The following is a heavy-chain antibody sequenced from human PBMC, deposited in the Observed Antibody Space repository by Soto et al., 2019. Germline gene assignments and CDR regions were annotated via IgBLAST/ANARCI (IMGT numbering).Heavy chain of an antibody. Sequence: EVQLVESGGGLVQPGGSLRLSCAASGFTFSSYAMHWVRQAPGKGLEYVSAISSNGGSTYYANSVKGRFTISRDNSKNTLYLQMGSLRAEDMAVYYCARHREDGDYWYFDLWGRGTLVTVSS. CDR3: ARHREDGDYWYFDL. CDR1: GFTFSSYA. D-gene: IGHD4-17*01. CDR2: ISSNGGST. V-gene: IGHV3-64*01. J-gene: IGHJ2*01.